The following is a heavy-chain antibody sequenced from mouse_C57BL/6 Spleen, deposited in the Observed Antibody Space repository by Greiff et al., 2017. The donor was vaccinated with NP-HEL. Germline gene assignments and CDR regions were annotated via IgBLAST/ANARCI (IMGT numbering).Heavy chain of an antibody. CDR2: ISYDGSN. Sequence: EVKLQESGPGLVKPSQSLSLTCSVTGYSITSGYYWNWIRQFPGNKLEWMGYISYDGSNNYNPSLKNRISITRDTSKNRFFLKLNSVTTEDTATYYCARAGYFDVWGTGTTVTVSS. CDR3: ARAGYFDV. J-gene: IGHJ1*03. CDR1: GYSITSGYY. V-gene: IGHV3-6*01.